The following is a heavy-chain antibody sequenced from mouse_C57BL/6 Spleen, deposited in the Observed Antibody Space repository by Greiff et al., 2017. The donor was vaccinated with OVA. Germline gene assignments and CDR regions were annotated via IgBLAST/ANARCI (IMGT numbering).Heavy chain of an antibody. CDR1: GFTFSDYY. J-gene: IGHJ1*03. CDR3: ARDGGSSYWYFDV. V-gene: IGHV5-16*01. Sequence: EVKLMESEGGLVQPGRSMKLSCTASGFTFSDYYMAWVRQVPEKGLEWVANINYDGSSTYYLDSLKSRFIISRDNAKNILDLQMSSLKSEDTATYYCARDGGSSYWYFDVWGTGTTVTVSS. CDR2: INYDGSST. D-gene: IGHD1-1*01.